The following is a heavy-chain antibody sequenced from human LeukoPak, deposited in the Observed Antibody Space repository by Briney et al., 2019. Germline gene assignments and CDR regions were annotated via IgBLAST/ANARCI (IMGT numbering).Heavy chain of an antibody. D-gene: IGHD2-2*01. V-gene: IGHV1-18*01. CDR1: GYTFNSYG. CDR3: AREGYCNSTSCDKPFDC. J-gene: IGHJ4*02. Sequence: EASVKVSCKASGYTFNSYGISWVRQAPGQGLEWMGWISAYNGNTNYAQKFQDRVTMTTDTSTSTAYMELRSLRSDDTAVYYCAREGYCNSTSCDKPFDCWGQGALVTVSS. CDR2: ISAYNGNT.